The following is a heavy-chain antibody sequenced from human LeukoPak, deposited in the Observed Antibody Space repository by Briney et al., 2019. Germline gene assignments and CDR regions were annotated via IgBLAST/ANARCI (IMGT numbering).Heavy chain of an antibody. CDR3: ARVGIAAAGTTFDY. Sequence: GGSLRLSCAVSGFTFSGFWMSWSRQAPGKGLEWVASINSDGSEGYYADVVKGRFTISRDNAKNSLYLQINSLRAEDTAVYYCARVGIAAAGTTFDYWGQGTLVTVSS. CDR1: GFTFSGFW. D-gene: IGHD6-13*01. J-gene: IGHJ4*02. V-gene: IGHV3-7*03. CDR2: INSDGSEG.